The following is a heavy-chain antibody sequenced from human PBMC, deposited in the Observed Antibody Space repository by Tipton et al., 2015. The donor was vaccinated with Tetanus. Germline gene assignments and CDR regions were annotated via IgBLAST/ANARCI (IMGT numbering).Heavy chain of an antibody. V-gene: IGHV4-34*01. CDR3: ARSIAAAVVWPYDF. Sequence: TLSLTCAVSGESFSGHYWSWIRQAPGKGLEWVGEISASGSTNYNPSLESRITMSVDTTKKRISLRLASLMAADTAVYFCARSIAAAVVWPYDFWGQGTLVTVTS. J-gene: IGHJ4*02. CDR1: GESFSGHY. D-gene: IGHD6-13*01. CDR2: ISASGST.